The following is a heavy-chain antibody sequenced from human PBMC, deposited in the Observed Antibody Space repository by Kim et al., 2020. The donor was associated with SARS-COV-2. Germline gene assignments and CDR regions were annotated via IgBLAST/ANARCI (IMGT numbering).Heavy chain of an antibody. CDR3: ARGRRRIAAAGTGPQTNWFDP. V-gene: IGHV1-18*04. CDR1: GYTFTSYG. D-gene: IGHD6-13*01. Sequence: ASVKVSCKASGYTFTSYGISWVRQAPGQGLEWMGWISAYNGNTNYAQKLQGRVTMTTDTSTSTAYMELRSLRSDDTAVYYCARGRRRIAAAGTGPQTNWFDPWGQGTLVTVSS. CDR2: ISAYNGNT. J-gene: IGHJ5*02.